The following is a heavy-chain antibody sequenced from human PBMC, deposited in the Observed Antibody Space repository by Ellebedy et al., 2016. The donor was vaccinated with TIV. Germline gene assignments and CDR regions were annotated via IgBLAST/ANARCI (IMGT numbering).Heavy chain of an antibody. CDR1: GFTFSSYA. V-gene: IGHV3-23*01. Sequence: GESLKISXAASGFTFSSYAMSWVRQAPGKGLEWVSAISGSGGSTYYADSVKGRFTISRDNSKNTLYLQMNSLRAEDTAVYYCAKDRKDCSSTSCFPYWYFDLWGRGTLVTVSS. J-gene: IGHJ2*01. CDR2: ISGSGGST. CDR3: AKDRKDCSSTSCFPYWYFDL. D-gene: IGHD2-2*01.